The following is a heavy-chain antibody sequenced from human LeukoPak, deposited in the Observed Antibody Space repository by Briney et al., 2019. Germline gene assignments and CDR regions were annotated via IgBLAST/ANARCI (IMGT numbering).Heavy chain of an antibody. CDR2: IYYSGST. D-gene: IGHD6-13*01. J-gene: IGHJ4*02. CDR3: ARGSSWYGYYFDY. CDR1: GGSISSYY. Sequence: SETLSLTCTVSGGSISSYYWSWIRQPPGKGLGWIGYIYYSGSTNYNPSLKSRVTISVDTSKNQFSLKLSSVTAADTAVYYCARGSSWYGYYFDYWGQGTLVTVSS. V-gene: IGHV4-59*01.